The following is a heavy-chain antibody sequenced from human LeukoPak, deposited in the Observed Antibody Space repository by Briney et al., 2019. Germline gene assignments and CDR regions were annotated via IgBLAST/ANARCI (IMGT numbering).Heavy chain of an antibody. CDR1: AGSISSYY. Sequence: SETLSLTCSVSAGSISSYYWSWIRQPPGKGLEWIGNIYYSGSTNYNPSLKSRVTISVDTSKNQFSLNLNSVTAADTAVYYCASFIVGDSTWLSWFDPWGQGTLVTVSS. CDR2: IYYSGST. D-gene: IGHD1-26*01. J-gene: IGHJ5*02. V-gene: IGHV4-59*01. CDR3: ASFIVGDSTWLSWFDP.